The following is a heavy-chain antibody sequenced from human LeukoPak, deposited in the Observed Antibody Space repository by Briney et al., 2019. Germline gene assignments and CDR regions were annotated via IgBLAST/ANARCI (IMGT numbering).Heavy chain of an antibody. CDR1: GGSINGYS. CDR3: ARHHPYSSGYYYYYYYMDV. Sequence: PSETLSLTCSVSGGSINGYSWSWIRQPPGKGLEWIGYIYYSGDTNYNPSLKSRVSVSVDTSKKQFSLNLRSVTAADTAVYYCARHHPYSSGYYYYYYYMDVWGKGTTVTISS. V-gene: IGHV4-59*08. J-gene: IGHJ6*03. CDR2: IYYSGDT. D-gene: IGHD6-19*01.